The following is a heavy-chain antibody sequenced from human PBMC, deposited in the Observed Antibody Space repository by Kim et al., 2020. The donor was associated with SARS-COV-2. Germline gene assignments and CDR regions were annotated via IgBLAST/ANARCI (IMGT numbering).Heavy chain of an antibody. Sequence: YYNPSLKSRVTISVDTSKNQFSLRLGSVTAADTAVYYCARRGPKLGYFDLWGRGTLVTVSS. D-gene: IGHD3-10*01. CDR3: ARRGPKLGYFDL. V-gene: IGHV4-39*01. J-gene: IGHJ2*01.